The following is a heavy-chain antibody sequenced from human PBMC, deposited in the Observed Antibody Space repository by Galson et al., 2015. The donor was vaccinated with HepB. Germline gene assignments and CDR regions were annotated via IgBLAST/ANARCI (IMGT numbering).Heavy chain of an antibody. Sequence: CAISGDSVSSNSTAWNWIRQSPSRGLEWLGRTYYRSKWYNDYALSVKSRLTINPDTANNQFSLQLSSVTPEDTAVYYCARENEDIGRSHYFDSWGQGTLVTVSS. J-gene: IGHJ4*02. CDR1: GDSVSSNSTA. CDR3: ARENEDIGRSHYFDS. CDR2: TYYRSKWYN. V-gene: IGHV6-1*01. D-gene: IGHD2-15*01.